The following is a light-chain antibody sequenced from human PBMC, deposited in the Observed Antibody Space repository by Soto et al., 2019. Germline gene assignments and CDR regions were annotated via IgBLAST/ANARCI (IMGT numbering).Light chain of an antibody. CDR1: SSDVGGYNY. CDR2: DVS. CDR3: SSYTSSSTLYV. V-gene: IGLV2-14*01. Sequence: SALTQPASVSGSPGQSITISCTGTSSDVGGYNYVSWYQQHPGKAPKLMIYDVSNRPSGVSNRFSGSKSGNTASLTISGLQAEDEDDYYCSSYTSSSTLYVFGTGTKLTVL. J-gene: IGLJ1*01.